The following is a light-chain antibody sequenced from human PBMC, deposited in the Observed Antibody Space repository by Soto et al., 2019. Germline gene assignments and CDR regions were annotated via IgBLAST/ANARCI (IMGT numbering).Light chain of an antibody. J-gene: IGKJ2*01. CDR1: QSISSY. Sequence: DIQMTQSPSSLSASVGDRVTITWRASQSISSYLNWYQQKPGKAPKLLIYAASSLQSGVPSRFSGSVSGTDFTLTISSLQPEDVATYYCQQSYSTPPTFGQGTKLEIK. CDR2: AAS. V-gene: IGKV1-39*01. CDR3: QQSYSTPPT.